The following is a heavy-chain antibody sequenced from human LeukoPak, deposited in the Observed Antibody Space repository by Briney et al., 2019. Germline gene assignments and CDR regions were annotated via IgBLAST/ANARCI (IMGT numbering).Heavy chain of an antibody. V-gene: IGHV3-7*01. CDR1: GFTFSNYW. CDR2: IKQDGSEK. D-gene: IGHD3-22*01. Sequence: PGGSLRLSCAGSGFTFSNYWMSWVRQAPGKGLDWVANIKQDGSEKDYVDSVKGRFTISRDNAKNSLYLQMSSLRAEDTAVYYCARLFHYFDSGDYYYVGGFDIWGQGTMVTVS. CDR3: ARLFHYFDSGDYYYVGGFDI. J-gene: IGHJ3*02.